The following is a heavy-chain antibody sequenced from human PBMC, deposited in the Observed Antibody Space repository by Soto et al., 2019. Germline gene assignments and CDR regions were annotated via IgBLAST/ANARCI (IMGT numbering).Heavy chain of an antibody. D-gene: IGHD6-19*01. V-gene: IGHV4-59*01. CDR1: GGSISSYY. CDR2: IYYSGST. Sequence: SETLSLTCTVSGGSISSYYWSWLRQPPGKGLEWIGYIYYSGSTNYNPSLKSRVTISVDTSKNQFSLKLSSVTAADTAVYYCERVDSSGWSNWFDPWGQGTLVTVSS. J-gene: IGHJ5*02. CDR3: ERVDSSGWSNWFDP.